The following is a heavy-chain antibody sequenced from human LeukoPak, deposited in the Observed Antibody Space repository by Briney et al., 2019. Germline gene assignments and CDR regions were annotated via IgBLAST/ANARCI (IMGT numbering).Heavy chain of an antibody. CDR3: ARNNNYFDH. J-gene: IGHJ5*02. CDR1: GFTFSSYD. CDR2: ISSGSSYT. V-gene: IGHV3-21*05. Sequence: GGSLRLSCAASGFTFSSYDMNWVRQAPGKGLELVSYISSGSSYTNYADSAKGRFTISRDNAKNSLYLQMNSLRAEDTAVYYCARNNNYFDHWGQGTLVTVSS.